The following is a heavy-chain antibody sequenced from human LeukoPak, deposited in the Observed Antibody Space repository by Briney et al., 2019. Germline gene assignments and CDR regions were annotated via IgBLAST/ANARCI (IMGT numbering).Heavy chain of an antibody. J-gene: IGHJ6*03. CDR2: MNPKSGNT. Sequence: ASVKVCCKASGYTFTSYDINWVRQATGQGLEWMGWMNPKSGNTGYAQKFQGRVTITRNTSISTAYMELSSLRSEDTAVYYCARARRECSSTSCYAYYYYYYMDVWGKGTTVTISS. CDR3: ARARRECSSTSCYAYYYYYYMDV. CDR1: GYTFTSYD. D-gene: IGHD2-2*01. V-gene: IGHV1-8*03.